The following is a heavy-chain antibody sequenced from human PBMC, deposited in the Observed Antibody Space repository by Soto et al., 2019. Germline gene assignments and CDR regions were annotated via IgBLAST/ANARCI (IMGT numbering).Heavy chain of an antibody. Sequence: PGGSLRLSCAASGFSFSSYAMSWVRQAPGKGLEWVSAISGSGGSTYYADSVKGRFTISRDNSKNTLYLQMNSLRAEDTAVYYCANWFGEPKPNDYWGQGTLVTVSS. CDR2: ISGSGGST. CDR1: GFSFSSYA. V-gene: IGHV3-23*01. CDR3: ANWFGEPKPNDY. J-gene: IGHJ4*02. D-gene: IGHD3-10*01.